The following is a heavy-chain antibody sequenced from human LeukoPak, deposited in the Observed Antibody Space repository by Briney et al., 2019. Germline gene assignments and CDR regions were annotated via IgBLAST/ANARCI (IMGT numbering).Heavy chain of an antibody. Sequence: GGSLRLSCAASGFTFSSYAMSWVRQAPGKGLEWVSTISGSGGAGTYYADSVKGRFTLSRDNSKNTLYLPMNSLRAEDTAVYYCVKDRGGSPFYGMDVWGQGTTVTVSS. CDR2: ISGSGGAGT. D-gene: IGHD1-26*01. J-gene: IGHJ6*02. V-gene: IGHV3-23*01. CDR3: VKDRGGSPFYGMDV. CDR1: GFTFSSYA.